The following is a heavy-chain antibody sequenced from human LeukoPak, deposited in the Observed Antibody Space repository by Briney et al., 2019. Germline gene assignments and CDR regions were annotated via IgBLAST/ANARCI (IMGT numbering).Heavy chain of an antibody. J-gene: IGHJ5*02. CDR3: ARHKKKQRFANWFDP. Sequence: SETLSLTCTVSGYSITSGYYWGWIRQPPGKGLEWIGSIYHSGSTFYKPSLKSRVTISVDTSKNQFSLKLSSVTAADTAVYYCARHKKKQRFANWFDPWGQGTLVTVSS. CDR1: GYSITSGYY. V-gene: IGHV4-38-2*02. D-gene: IGHD1/OR15-1a*01. CDR2: IYHSGST.